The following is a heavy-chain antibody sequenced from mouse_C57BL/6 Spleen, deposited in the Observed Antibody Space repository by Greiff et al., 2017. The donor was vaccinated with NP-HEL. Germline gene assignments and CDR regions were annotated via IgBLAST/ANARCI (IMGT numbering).Heavy chain of an antibody. Sequence: VQLQQPGAELVKPGASVKLSCKASGYTFTSYWMHWVKQRPGQGLEWIGMIHPNSGSTNYNEKFKSKATLTVDKSSSTAYMQLSSLTSEDSAVYYCARYDGYSSDFDVWGTGTTVTVSS. D-gene: IGHD2-3*01. CDR3: ARYDGYSSDFDV. V-gene: IGHV1-64*01. CDR1: GYTFTSYW. CDR2: IHPNSGST. J-gene: IGHJ1*03.